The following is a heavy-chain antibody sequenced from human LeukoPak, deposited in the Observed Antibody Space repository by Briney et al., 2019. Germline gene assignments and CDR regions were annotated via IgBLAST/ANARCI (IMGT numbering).Heavy chain of an antibody. D-gene: IGHD3-9*01. CDR2: ISGSGGST. V-gene: IGHV3-23*01. CDR1: GFTVSSNY. Sequence: PGGSLRLSCAVSGFTVSSNYMSWVRQAPGKGLEWVSAISGSGGSTYYADSVKGRFTISRDNSKNTLYLQMNSLRAEDTAVYYCAKDRHLLRYFDWSLWGQGTLVTVSS. J-gene: IGHJ4*02. CDR3: AKDRHLLRYFDWSL.